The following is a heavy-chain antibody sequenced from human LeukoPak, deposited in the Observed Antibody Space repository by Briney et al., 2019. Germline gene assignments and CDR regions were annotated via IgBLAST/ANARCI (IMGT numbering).Heavy chain of an antibody. D-gene: IGHD6-13*01. V-gene: IGHV4-59*01. CDR3: ARVRGSSSWGYYYYYVDV. J-gene: IGHJ6*03. CDR1: GGSISSYY. CDR2: IYYSGST. Sequence: SETLSLTCTVSGGSISSYYWSWIRQPPGKGLEWIGYIYYSGSTNYNPSLKSRVTISVDTSKNQFSLKLSSVTAADTAVYYCARVRGSSSWGYYYYYVDVWGEGTTVTVSS.